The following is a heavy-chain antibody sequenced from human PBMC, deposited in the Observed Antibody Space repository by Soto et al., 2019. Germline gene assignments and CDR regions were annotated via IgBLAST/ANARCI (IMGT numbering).Heavy chain of an antibody. J-gene: IGHJ4*02. V-gene: IGHV4-59*01. D-gene: IGHD3-16*01. Sequence: ASETLSLTCSVSGGSISGYYWSWIRQPPGKGLEWIGYIHYSGRTSYNPSLKSRVTISVDTSKNQFSLKLTSVTAADTAVYYCARSFKGANWGQGTLVTVSS. CDR2: IHYSGRT. CDR3: ARSFKGAN. CDR1: GGSISGYY.